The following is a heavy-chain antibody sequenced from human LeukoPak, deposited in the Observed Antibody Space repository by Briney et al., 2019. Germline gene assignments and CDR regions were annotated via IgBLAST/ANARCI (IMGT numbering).Heavy chain of an antibody. J-gene: IGHJ4*02. V-gene: IGHV3-74*01. CDR3: ARDSYTSPDY. D-gene: IGHD2-2*01. CDR2: INRDGGYT. CDR1: GFSFSNFW. Sequence: QPGGSLRLSCAAPGFSFSNFWMYWVRQAPGKGLVWVSRINRDGGYTVYADSVKGRFTISRDNAKNTLYLQMNSLGAEDTAVYYCARDSYTSPDYWGQGTLVTVSS.